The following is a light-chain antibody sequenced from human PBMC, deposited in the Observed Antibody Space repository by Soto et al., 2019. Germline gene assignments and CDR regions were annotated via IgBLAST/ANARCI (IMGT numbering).Light chain of an antibody. V-gene: IGKV1-6*01. CDR1: QGVSND. Sequence: AIQMTQSPSSLSASVGDRVTITCRASQGVSNDVGWYQQKPGKAPRLLIYAASTLQSGVPSRFSGSQSATDFTLTISSLQPEDFATYYCLQDLAYPLTFGGGTKVEIK. CDR2: AAS. J-gene: IGKJ4*01. CDR3: LQDLAYPLT.